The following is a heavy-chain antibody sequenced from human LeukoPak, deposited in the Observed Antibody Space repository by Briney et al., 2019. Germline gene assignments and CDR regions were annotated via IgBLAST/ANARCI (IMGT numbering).Heavy chain of an antibody. CDR1: GGSISSGGYY. J-gene: IGHJ3*02. CDR2: IYYSGST. Sequence: SETLSLTCTVSGGSISSGGYYWSWIRQHPGKGLEWIGYIYYSGSTYYNPSLKSRVTISVDTSKNQFSLELSSVTAADTAVYYCAREAIVVVPAAIALPGAFDIWGQGTMVTVSS. D-gene: IGHD2-2*02. V-gene: IGHV4-31*03. CDR3: AREAIVVVPAAIALPGAFDI.